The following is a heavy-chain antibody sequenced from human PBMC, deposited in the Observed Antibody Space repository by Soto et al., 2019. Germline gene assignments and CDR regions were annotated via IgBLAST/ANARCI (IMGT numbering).Heavy chain of an antibody. CDR2: ISAYNGNT. CDR3: ARDSPGRGAGMRQRFFDY. V-gene: IGHV1-18*01. J-gene: IGHJ4*02. CDR1: GYTFTSYG. D-gene: IGHD6-19*01. Sequence: QVQLVQSGAEVKKPGASVKVSCKASGYTFTSYGISWVRQAPGQGLEWMGWISAYNGNTNYAQKLQGRVTMTTDTSTSTAYMELRSLRSDDTAVYYCARDSPGRGAGMRQRFFDYWGQGTLVTVSS.